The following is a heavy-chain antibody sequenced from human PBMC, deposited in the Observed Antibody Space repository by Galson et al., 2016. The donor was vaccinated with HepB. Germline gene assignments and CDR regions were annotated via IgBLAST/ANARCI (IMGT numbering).Heavy chain of an antibody. CDR2: INPGNGNA. V-gene: IGHV1-3*01. J-gene: IGHJ6*02. CDR3: ARNPDSHYYYYYYGLDV. D-gene: IGHD2-15*01. CDR1: GYTFSRYP. Sequence: SVKVSCKASGYTFSRYPMHWVRQAPGQSLEWMGWINPGNGNAKYSQKFQGRVTITRDTTASTAYMEFSSLRSEDTAVYYCARNPDSHYYYYYYGLDVWGQGTTFTFSS.